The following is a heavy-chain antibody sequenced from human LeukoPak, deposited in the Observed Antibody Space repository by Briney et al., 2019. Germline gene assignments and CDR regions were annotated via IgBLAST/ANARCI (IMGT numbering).Heavy chain of an antibody. Sequence: GGSLRLSCAASGFTFSSYGMHWVRQAPGKGLEWVAVIWYDGSNEYYGDSVKGRFTISSDNSKNTMYLQMNSLRAEDTAVYYCARDMSSWAMVRGLSNWFDPWGQGTLVTVSS. CDR2: IWYDGSNE. D-gene: IGHD3-10*01. CDR1: GFTFSSYG. CDR3: ARDMSSWAMVRGLSNWFDP. J-gene: IGHJ5*02. V-gene: IGHV3-33*01.